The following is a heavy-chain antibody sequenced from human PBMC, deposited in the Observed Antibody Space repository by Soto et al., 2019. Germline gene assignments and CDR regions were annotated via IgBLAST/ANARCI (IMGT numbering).Heavy chain of an antibody. CDR2: ISFSGAT. CDR3: ARDRRDGYKRYFEV. J-gene: IGHJ4*02. CDR1: GVSITSYF. Sequence: SETLSLTCTVSGVSITSYFWSWIRQTPGKGLDWIGSISFSGATYSNPSLKGRAALSVDTSENHLSLTRNSVTSADTAVYFCARDRRDGYKRYFEVWGQGNQVTVSS. D-gene: IGHD3-9*01. V-gene: IGHV4-59*01.